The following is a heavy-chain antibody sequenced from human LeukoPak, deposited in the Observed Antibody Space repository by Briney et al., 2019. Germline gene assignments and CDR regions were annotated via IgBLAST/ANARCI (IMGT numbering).Heavy chain of an antibody. CDR2: IYYSGST. CDR3: ARDFSGSYDNWFDP. D-gene: IGHD1-26*01. Sequence: SETLSLTCTVSGGSISSYFWSWIRQPPGKGLEWIGYIYYSGSTNYNPSLKSRVTMSVDTSKNQFSLKLSSVTAADTAVYYCARDFSGSYDNWFDPWGQGTLVTVSS. CDR1: GGSISSYF. V-gene: IGHV4-59*12. J-gene: IGHJ5*02.